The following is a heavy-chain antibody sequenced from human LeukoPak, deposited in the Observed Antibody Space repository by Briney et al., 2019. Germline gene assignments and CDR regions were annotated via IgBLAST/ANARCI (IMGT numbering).Heavy chain of an antibody. CDR2: ISGSGGST. CDR3: AKDHSVAGPPFDY. J-gene: IGHJ4*02. D-gene: IGHD6-19*01. Sequence: GGSLRLSCAASGFTFSSYAMSWVRQASGKGLEWISAISGSGGSTYYADSVKGRFTISRDNSKNTLYLQMNSLRAEDTAVYYCAKDHSVAGPPFDYWGQGTLVTVSS. CDR1: GFTFSSYA. V-gene: IGHV3-23*01.